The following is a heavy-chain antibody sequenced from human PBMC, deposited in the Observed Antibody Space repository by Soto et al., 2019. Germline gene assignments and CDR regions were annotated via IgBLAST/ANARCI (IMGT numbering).Heavy chain of an antibody. V-gene: IGHV1-8*02. CDR3: GREGRSVFGGRALDV. CDR1: GYTFTTND. Sequence: ASVKVSCKAFGYTFTTNDINWVRQAPGQGLEWLGWMDPNSGVAGYAQKFQGRVIMTRDTSTSTAHMELSGLTSEDTAVCYCGREGRSVFGGRALDVGGQGTTVTFSS. CDR2: MDPNSGVA. D-gene: IGHD3-16*01. J-gene: IGHJ6*02.